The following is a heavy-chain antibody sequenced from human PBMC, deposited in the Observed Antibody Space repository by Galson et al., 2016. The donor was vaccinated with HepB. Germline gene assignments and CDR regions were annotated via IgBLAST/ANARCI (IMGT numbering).Heavy chain of an antibody. J-gene: IGHJ4*02. D-gene: IGHD3-3*01. CDR1: GGSINNYY. CDR3: ARGNVIFGVVNPAFDY. Sequence: LSLTCSVSGGSINNYYWNWIRQPPGKGLEWIGYIHYSGSTNYNPSPKSRVTLSTDTSKNQLSLKLTSVTAADTAVYFCARGNVIFGVVNPAFDYWGQGTLITVSS. V-gene: IGHV4-59*08. CDR2: IHYSGST.